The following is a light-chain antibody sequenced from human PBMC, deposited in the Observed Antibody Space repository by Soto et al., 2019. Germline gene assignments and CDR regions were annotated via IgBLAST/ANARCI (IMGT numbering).Light chain of an antibody. Sequence: QSVLTQPRSVSGSPGQSVTISCTGTSSDVGGYNYVSWYQQHPGKAPKLMIYDVSKRPSGVPDRFSGSKSGNTASRTISGLQAEDEADDYCCSYAGSYTLVFGGGTQLTVL. J-gene: IGLJ2*01. CDR2: DVS. V-gene: IGLV2-11*01. CDR1: SSDVGGYNY. CDR3: CSYAGSYTLV.